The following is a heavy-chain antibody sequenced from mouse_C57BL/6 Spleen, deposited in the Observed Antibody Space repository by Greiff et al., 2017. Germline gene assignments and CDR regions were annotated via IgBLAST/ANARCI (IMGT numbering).Heavy chain of an antibody. J-gene: IGHJ4*01. CDR1: GYAFSSYW. CDR3: ARPDSSGYDAMDY. Sequence: VKLMESGAELVKPGASVKISCKASGYAFSSYWMNWVKQRPGKGLEWIGQIYPGDGDTNYNGKFKAKATLTADKSSSTAYMQLSSLTSEDSAVYFCARPDSSGYDAMDYWGQGTSVTVSS. D-gene: IGHD3-2*02. CDR2: IYPGDGDT. V-gene: IGHV1-80*01.